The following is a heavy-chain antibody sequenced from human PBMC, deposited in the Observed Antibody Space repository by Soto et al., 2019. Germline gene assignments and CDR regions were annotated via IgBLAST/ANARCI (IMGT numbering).Heavy chain of an antibody. D-gene: IGHD1-26*01. CDR2: IYYSGST. CDR1: GGSISSYY. CDR3: ARRYGGNFDF. V-gene: IGHV4-59*01. Sequence: SETLSLTCTVSGGSISSYYWSWIRQPPGKGLEWIGYIYYSGSTNYNPSLKSRVTISVDTSKNQFSLKLSSVTAADTAVYYCARRYGGNFDFWGQGTLVTVS. J-gene: IGHJ4*02.